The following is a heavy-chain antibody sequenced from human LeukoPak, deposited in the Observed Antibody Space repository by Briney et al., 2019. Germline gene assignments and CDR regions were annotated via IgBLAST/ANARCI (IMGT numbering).Heavy chain of an antibody. CDR2: IWFDGSNK. J-gene: IGHJ4*02. V-gene: IGHV3-33*01. CDR3: ARDLRYYDISGSDY. CDR1: GFTFSSYG. D-gene: IGHD3-22*01. Sequence: GRSLRLSCAASGFTFSSYGMHWVRQAPGKGLEWVSVIWFDGSNKFYADSVKGRFTISRDNSKNALYLQMNSLRAEDTAVYYCARDLRYYDISGSDYWGQGTLVTVFS.